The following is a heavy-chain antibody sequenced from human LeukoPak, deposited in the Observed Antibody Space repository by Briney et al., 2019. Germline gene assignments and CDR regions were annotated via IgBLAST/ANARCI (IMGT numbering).Heavy chain of an antibody. Sequence: PSETLSLTCTVSGGSISSYYWSWIRQPPGKGLEWIGYIYYSGSTYYNPSLKSRVTISVDTSKNQFSLKLSSVTAADTAVYYCARAPDEEPPFDYWGQGTLVTVSS. CDR3: ARAPDEEPPFDY. D-gene: IGHD1-14*01. V-gene: IGHV4-59*08. CDR1: GGSISSYY. J-gene: IGHJ4*02. CDR2: IYYSGST.